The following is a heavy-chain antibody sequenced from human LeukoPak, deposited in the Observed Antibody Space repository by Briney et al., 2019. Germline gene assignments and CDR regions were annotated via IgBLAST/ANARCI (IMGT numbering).Heavy chain of an antibody. CDR1: GFTFSTYG. V-gene: IGHV3-23*01. Sequence: GGSLRLSCAASGFTFSTYGMSWVRQAPGKGLEWVSAISGSGGSTYYADSVKGRFTISRDNSKNTLYLQMNSLRAEDTAVYYCAKVKRWNRVLWLWGIHYFDYWGQGTLVTVSS. CDR2: ISGSGGST. CDR3: AKVKRWNRVLWLWGIHYFDY. D-gene: IGHD3-22*01. J-gene: IGHJ4*02.